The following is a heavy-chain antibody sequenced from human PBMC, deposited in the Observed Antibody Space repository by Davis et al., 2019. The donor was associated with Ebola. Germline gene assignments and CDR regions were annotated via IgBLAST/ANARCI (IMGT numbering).Heavy chain of an antibody. V-gene: IGHV4-59*01. CDR1: GGSISSYY. Sequence: SETLSLTCTVSGGSISSYYWSWIRQPPGKGLEWIGYIYYSGSTNYNPSLKSRVTISVDTSKNQFSLKLNSVTAADTAVYYCARALGRYSYGYWYFDLWGRGTLVTVSS. CDR2: IYYSGST. D-gene: IGHD5-18*01. J-gene: IGHJ2*01. CDR3: ARALGRYSYGYWYFDL.